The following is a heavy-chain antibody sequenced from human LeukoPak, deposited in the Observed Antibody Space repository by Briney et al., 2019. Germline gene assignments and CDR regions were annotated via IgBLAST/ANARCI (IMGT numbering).Heavy chain of an antibody. V-gene: IGHV3-30*04. J-gene: IGHJ3*02. CDR3: ARGPGYCSSASCPAPFDI. CDR2: ISYDGRNK. CDR1: GFSFSTYV. D-gene: IGHD2-2*01. Sequence: GGSLRLSCAASGFSFSTYVLHWVRQAPGKGLEWVAAISYDGRNKDYADSVKGRFTISRDNSKNTLYLQMNNLRAEDTAVFYCARGPGYCSSASCPAPFDIWGQGTMVTVSS.